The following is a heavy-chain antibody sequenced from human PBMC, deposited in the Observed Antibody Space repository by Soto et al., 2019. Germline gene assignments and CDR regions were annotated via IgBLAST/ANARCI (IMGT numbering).Heavy chain of an antibody. V-gene: IGHV1-18*01. D-gene: IGHD1-7*01. CDR3: AREGITGTTSHYYYYGMDV. Sequence: ASVKVSCKASGYTFTSYGISWVRQAPGQGLEWMGWISAYNGNTNYAQKLRGRVTMTTDTSTSTAYMELRSLRSDDTAVYYCAREGITGTTSHYYYYGMDVWGQGTTVTVSS. J-gene: IGHJ6*02. CDR1: GYTFTSYG. CDR2: ISAYNGNT.